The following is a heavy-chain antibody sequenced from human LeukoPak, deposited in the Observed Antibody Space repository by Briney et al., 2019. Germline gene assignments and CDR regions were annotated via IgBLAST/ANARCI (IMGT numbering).Heavy chain of an antibody. Sequence: PGGSLRLSCAASGFTFSDHYMHWVRQAPGKGLEWVSYITSTTSQTYYTDSVKGRFPISRDNSKNSVYLQMNSLRAEDTAVYYCARERYSRKDNDALDLWGQGTMVTVSA. CDR3: ARERYSRKDNDALDL. V-gene: IGHV3-69-1*01. CDR1: GFTFSDHY. CDR2: ITSTTSQT. J-gene: IGHJ3*01. D-gene: IGHD1-26*01.